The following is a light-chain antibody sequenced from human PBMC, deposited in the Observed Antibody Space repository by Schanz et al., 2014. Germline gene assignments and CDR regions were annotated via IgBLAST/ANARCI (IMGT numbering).Light chain of an antibody. V-gene: IGKV1-39*01. CDR2: TAS. Sequence: DIQMTQSPSSLSVSVGDRVTITCRASQRISSYLNWYQQQPGKAPKHLIFTASRLQSGVPSRFSGSGSGTDFTLTISSLQPDDVAAYFGQQYNSYSPWTFGQGTKLEIK. CDR3: QQYNSYSPWT. CDR1: QRISSY. J-gene: IGKJ2*02.